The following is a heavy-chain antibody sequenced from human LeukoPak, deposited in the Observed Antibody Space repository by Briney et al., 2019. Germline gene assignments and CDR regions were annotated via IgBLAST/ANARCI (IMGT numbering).Heavy chain of an antibody. CDR2: INHSGST. CDR3: ARGQDIVVVPAAISTYYIDV. D-gene: IGHD2-2*02. Sequence: SETLSLTCAVYGGSFSGYYWSWIRQPPGKGLEWIGEINHSGSTNYNPSLKSRVTISVDTSKNQFSLKLSSVTAADTAVYYCARGQDIVVVPAAISTYYIDVWGKGTTVTISS. V-gene: IGHV4-34*01. CDR1: GGSFSGYY. J-gene: IGHJ6*03.